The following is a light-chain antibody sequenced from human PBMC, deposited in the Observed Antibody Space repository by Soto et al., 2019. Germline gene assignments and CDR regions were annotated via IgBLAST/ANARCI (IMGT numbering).Light chain of an antibody. CDR3: QQYSDWPLVT. J-gene: IGKJ4*01. V-gene: IGKV3-15*01. CDR1: QSVGTY. Sequence: EIVMTQSPATLSVSLGERATLSCRASQSVGTYLAWYQQKPGQPPSLLIFAASTRATGIPARFSGTGSGSDFILTINGLQSEDFAVYSCQQYSDWPLVTFGGGTRVEIK. CDR2: AAS.